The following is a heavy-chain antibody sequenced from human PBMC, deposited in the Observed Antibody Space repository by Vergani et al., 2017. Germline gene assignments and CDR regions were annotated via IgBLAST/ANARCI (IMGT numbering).Heavy chain of an antibody. V-gene: IGHV1-8*02. CDR3: ARAPFRITAAEDYAFDV. J-gene: IGHJ3*01. CDR2: MNPNSGNT. Sequence: QVQLVQSGAEVKEPGGSVQVSCKASGYTLNTYDINWVRQAAGQGLEWMGRMNPNSGNTGYAQKFQGRVTMTSITSIGTAYMELNGLTSDDTAVYYCARAPFRITAAEDYAFDVWGQGTLVTVSS. D-gene: IGHD6-13*01. CDR1: GYTLNTYD.